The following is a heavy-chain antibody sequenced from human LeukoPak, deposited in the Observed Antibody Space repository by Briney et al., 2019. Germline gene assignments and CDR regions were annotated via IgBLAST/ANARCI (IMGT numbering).Heavy chain of an antibody. V-gene: IGHV4-31*03. CDR2: IYCSGST. CDR1: GGSISSGGYY. D-gene: IGHD3-22*01. J-gene: IGHJ3*02. Sequence: SETLSLTCTVSGGSISSGGYYWSWFRQHPGKGLEWIGYIYCSGSTYYNPSLKSRVTISVDTSKNQFSLKLSSVTAADTAVYYCARHYYDSSGYHYSWAFDIWGQGTMVTVSS. CDR3: ARHYYDSSGYHYSWAFDI.